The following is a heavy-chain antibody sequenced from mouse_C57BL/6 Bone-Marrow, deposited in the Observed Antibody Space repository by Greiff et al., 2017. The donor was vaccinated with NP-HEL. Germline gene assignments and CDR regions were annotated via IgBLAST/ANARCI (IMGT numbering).Heavy chain of an antibody. D-gene: IGHD2-5*01. CDR3: AKRLYYSNYEDYAMDY. Sequence: VQLQQSPPGLVPPPQSLSITCTFSEFSLPSHAVAWLRHPPAKGLEWLGVLCGGGSTTYNSALMSRLIISKDNSKSQVLLKMNSLQTDDTAMYYCAKRLYYSNYEDYAMDYWGQGTAVTVSS. CDR1: EFSLPSHA. V-gene: IGHV2-9*01. CDR2: LCGGGST. J-gene: IGHJ4*01.